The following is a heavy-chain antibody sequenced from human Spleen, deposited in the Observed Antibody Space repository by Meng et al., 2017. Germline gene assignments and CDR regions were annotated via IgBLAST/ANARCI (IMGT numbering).Heavy chain of an antibody. D-gene: IGHD7-27*01. CDR3: ARVMELGWAYYYGMDV. V-gene: IGHV4-59*01. Sequence: SETLSLTCTVSGGSISSYYWSWIRQPPGKGLEWIGYVFYTGDTNYNPSLRSRVTISVDTSKNYFSLKLTSVTAADTAVYYCARVMELGWAYYYGMDVWGQGTTVTVSS. CDR2: VFYTGDT. CDR1: GGSISSYY. J-gene: IGHJ6*01.